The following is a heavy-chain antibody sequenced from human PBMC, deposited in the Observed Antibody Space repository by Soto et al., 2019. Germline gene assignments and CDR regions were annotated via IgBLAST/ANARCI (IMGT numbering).Heavy chain of an antibody. CDR3: TRSSNAVAGNFDF. V-gene: IGHV4-4*02. D-gene: IGHD6-19*01. Sequence: PSETLSLTCTVSGDSISSHNWWSWVRQTPAKGLEWIGDIYRTGNTNYNPSLKSRISISLDKSKNHFSLNLTSVSAADTAVYFCTRSSNAVAGNFDFWGQGALVTVSS. CDR1: GDSISSHNW. J-gene: IGHJ4*02. CDR2: IYRTGNT.